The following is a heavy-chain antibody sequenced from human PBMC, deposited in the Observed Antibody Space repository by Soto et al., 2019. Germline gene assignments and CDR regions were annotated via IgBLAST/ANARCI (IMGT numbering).Heavy chain of an antibody. Sequence: ASVKVSCKASGYTFTSYGISWVRQAPGQGLEWMGWISAYNGNTNYAQKLQGRVTMTTDTSTSTAYMELRSLRSDDTAVYYCARDVPIVGATRLDYWGQGTLVTVSS. V-gene: IGHV1-18*01. D-gene: IGHD1-26*01. CDR2: ISAYNGNT. CDR3: ARDVPIVGATRLDY. J-gene: IGHJ4*02. CDR1: GYTFTSYG.